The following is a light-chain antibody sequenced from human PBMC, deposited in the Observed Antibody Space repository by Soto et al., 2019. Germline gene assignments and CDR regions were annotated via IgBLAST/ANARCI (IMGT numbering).Light chain of an antibody. V-gene: IGLV1-40*01. J-gene: IGLJ1*01. CDR3: QSYATHLSGGSV. CDR2: GNN. Sequence: QSVLTQSPSVSGAPGQSVSISCTGTSSNIGAGFDVHWYQQVPATAPKLLIYGNNNRPSGVPDRFSGSKSGTSASLAITGLQAEDEADYYCQSYATHLSGGSVFGTGTKLTVL. CDR1: SSNIGAGFD.